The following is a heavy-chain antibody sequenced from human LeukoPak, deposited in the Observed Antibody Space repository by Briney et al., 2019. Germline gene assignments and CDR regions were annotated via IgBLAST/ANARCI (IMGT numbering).Heavy chain of an antibody. CDR2: IYPRGST. D-gene: IGHD7-27*01. Sequence: SETLSLTCTVSGGSISSGSYSWSWIRQPPGKGLERIGYIYPRGSTYYNPSPKSRVILSLDKSANQFSLNLSSVTAADTAVYYCARFSPRAMGNYLDFWGQGTLVTVSS. V-gene: IGHV4-30-2*01. J-gene: IGHJ4*02. CDR1: GGSISSGSYS. CDR3: ARFSPRAMGNYLDF.